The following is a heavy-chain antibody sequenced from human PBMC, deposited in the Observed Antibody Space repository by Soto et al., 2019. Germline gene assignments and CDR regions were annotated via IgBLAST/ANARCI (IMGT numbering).Heavy chain of an antibody. CDR3: ARDGEGAISFDY. CDR1: GFTFSTYP. J-gene: IGHJ4*02. Sequence: QVQLVESGGGVVQPGRSLRLSCAASGFTFSTYPMHWVRQAPGKGLEWVAVISYDGSNKYYADSVKGRFTISRDNSKNTLYLQINSLRAEDTAVYYCARDGEGAISFDYWGQGTLVTVSS. D-gene: IGHD1-26*01. CDR2: ISYDGSNK. V-gene: IGHV3-30-3*01.